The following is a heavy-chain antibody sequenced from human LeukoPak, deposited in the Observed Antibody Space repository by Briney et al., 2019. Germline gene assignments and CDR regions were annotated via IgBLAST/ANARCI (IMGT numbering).Heavy chain of an antibody. Sequence: PGGSLRLSCAASGFTFSSYSMNWVRQAPGKGLEWVSVIYSGGSTYYADSVKGRFTISRDNSKNTLYLQMNSLRAEDTAVYYCARVASDYYDSSGYRSPLWFDPWGQGTLVTVSS. CDR2: IYSGGST. CDR3: ARVASDYYDSSGYRSPLWFDP. CDR1: GFTFSSYS. V-gene: IGHV3-66*01. D-gene: IGHD3-22*01. J-gene: IGHJ5*02.